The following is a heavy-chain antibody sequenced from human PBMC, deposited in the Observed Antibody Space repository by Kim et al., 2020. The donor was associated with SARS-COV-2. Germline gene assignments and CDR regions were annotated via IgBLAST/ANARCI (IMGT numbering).Heavy chain of an antibody. D-gene: IGHD4-17*01. Sequence: WGSLRLSCAASGLTFSSYAMSWVRQAPGKGLEWVSGISGSGGSTYYGDSLKGRFTISRDNSKNTLYLQMNSLRAEDTAVYYCATRYGDNAPHFDYWGQGTLVTVSS. CDR3: ATRYGDNAPHFDY. V-gene: IGHV3-23*01. J-gene: IGHJ4*02. CDR2: ISGSGGST. CDR1: GLTFSSYA.